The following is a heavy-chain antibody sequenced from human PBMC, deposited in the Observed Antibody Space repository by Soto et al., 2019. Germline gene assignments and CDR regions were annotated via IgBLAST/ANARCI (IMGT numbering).Heavy chain of an antibody. J-gene: IGHJ6*02. Sequence: EVQLVESGGGLVQPGGSLRLSCAASGFTVSSNYMSWVRQAPGKGLEWVSVIYGGGSTYFADSVKGRFTISRDNSKNTLYLQMNSLRAEDTAVYYCARDMVRAMDVWGQGTTVTVSS. V-gene: IGHV3-66*01. CDR2: IYGGGST. CDR1: GFTVSSNY. D-gene: IGHD3-10*01. CDR3: ARDMVRAMDV.